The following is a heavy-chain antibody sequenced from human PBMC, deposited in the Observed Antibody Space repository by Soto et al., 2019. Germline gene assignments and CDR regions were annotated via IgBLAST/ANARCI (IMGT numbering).Heavy chain of an antibody. Sequence: PSETLSLTCTVSGGSFSSGGYYWSWIRQLPGKGLEWIGYIYYSGSTYYNPSLKSRFTISLDTSKNQFSLKLSSVTAADTAVYYCARDSNYDSSGYPPNYFDYWGQGTLVTVSS. V-gene: IGHV4-31*03. CDR1: GGSFSSGGYY. J-gene: IGHJ4*02. D-gene: IGHD3-22*01. CDR3: ARDSNYDSSGYPPNYFDY. CDR2: IYYSGST.